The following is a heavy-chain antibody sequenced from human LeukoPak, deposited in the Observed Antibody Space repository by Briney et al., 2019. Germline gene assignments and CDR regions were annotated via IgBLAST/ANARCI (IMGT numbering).Heavy chain of an antibody. CDR2: INPSGGST. CDR1: GYTFTSYY. CDR3: ARDSAPTPYCSSTSCFEFDP. Sequence: ASVKVSCKASGYTFTSYYMHWVRQAPGQGLEWMGIINPSGGSTSYAQKFQGRVTTTRDTSTSTVYMELSSLRSEDTAVYYCARDSAPTPYCSSTSCFEFDPWGQGTLVTVSS. V-gene: IGHV1-46*01. J-gene: IGHJ5*02. D-gene: IGHD2-2*01.